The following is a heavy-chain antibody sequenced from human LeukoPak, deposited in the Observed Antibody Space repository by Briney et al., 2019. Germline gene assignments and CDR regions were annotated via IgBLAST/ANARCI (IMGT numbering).Heavy chain of an antibody. CDR2: ISSSSYI. CDR1: GFTFSSYS. CDR3: ARDSAGNDY. V-gene: IGHV3-21*01. J-gene: IGHJ4*02. Sequence: GGSLRLSCAASGFTFSSYSMNWVRQAPGKGLEWVSSISSSSYIYYADSVKGRFTISRDNAKNSLYLQMNGLRAEDTAMYYCARDSAGNDYWGQGTLVTVSS. D-gene: IGHD6-13*01.